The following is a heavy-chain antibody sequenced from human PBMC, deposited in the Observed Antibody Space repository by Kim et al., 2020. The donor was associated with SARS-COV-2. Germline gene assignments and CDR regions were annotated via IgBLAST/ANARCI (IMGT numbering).Heavy chain of an antibody. CDR2: ST. V-gene: IGHV3-23*01. CDR3: AREASRRADY. J-gene: IGHJ4*02. Sequence: STLYADPRKGRFTISRDNDKSTLCLQLNSLRAEDTALYCCAREASRRADYWGQGTLVNVSS. D-gene: IGHD2-2*01.